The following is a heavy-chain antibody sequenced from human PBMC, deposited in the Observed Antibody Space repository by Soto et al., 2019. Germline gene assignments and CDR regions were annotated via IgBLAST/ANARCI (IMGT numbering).Heavy chain of an antibody. V-gene: IGHV1-18*01. J-gene: IGHJ3*02. D-gene: IGHD2-15*01. Sequence: GTSVKVSCKASGYTFTSYGISWVRQAPGQGLEWMGWISAYNGNTNYAQKLQGRVTMTTDTSTSTAYMELRSLRSDDTAVYYCAKDSILYCSGGSCDLYSYGIFDIWGQGTMVTVSS. CDR3: AKDSILYCSGGSCDLYSYGIFDI. CDR2: ISAYNGNT. CDR1: GYTFTSYG.